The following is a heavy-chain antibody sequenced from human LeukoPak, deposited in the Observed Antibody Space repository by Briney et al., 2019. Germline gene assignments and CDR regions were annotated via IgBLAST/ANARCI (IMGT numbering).Heavy chain of an antibody. J-gene: IGHJ3*02. CDR2: INPSGGST. CDR3: ASTSSSDAFDI. Sequence: GASVNVSCKASGGTFSSYAISWVRQAPGQGLEWMGIINPSGGSTSYAQKFQGRVTMTRDTSTSTVYMELSSLRSEDTAVYYCASTSSSDAFDIWGQGTMVTVSS. D-gene: IGHD6-6*01. V-gene: IGHV1-46*01. CDR1: GGTFSSYA.